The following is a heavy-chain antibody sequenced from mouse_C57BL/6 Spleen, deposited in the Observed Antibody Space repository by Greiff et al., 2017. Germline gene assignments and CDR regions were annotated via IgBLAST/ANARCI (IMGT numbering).Heavy chain of an antibody. Sequence: EVKLMESGGGLVKPGGSLKLSCAASGFTFSDYGMHWVRQAPEKGLEWVAYISSGSSTIYYADTVKGRFTISRDNAKNTLFLQMTRLRSEDTAMYYCARDSYWYFDVWGTGTTVTVSS. V-gene: IGHV5-17*01. CDR2: ISSGSSTI. J-gene: IGHJ1*03. CDR3: ARDSYWYFDV. CDR1: GFTFSDYG.